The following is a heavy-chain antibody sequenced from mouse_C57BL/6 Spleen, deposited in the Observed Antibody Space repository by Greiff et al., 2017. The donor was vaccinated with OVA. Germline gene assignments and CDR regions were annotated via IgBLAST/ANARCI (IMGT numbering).Heavy chain of an antibody. CDR1: GYTFTSYW. V-gene: IGHV1-69*01. CDR2: IDPSDSYT. CDR3: ARSDTTVAMDY. J-gene: IGHJ4*01. Sequence: VQLQQPGAELVMPGASVKLSCKASGYTFTSYWMHWVKQRPGQGLEWIGEIDPSDSYTNYNQKFKGKSTLTVDKSSSTAYMQLSSLTSEDSAVYYCARSDTTVAMDYWGRGTSVTVSS. D-gene: IGHD1-1*01.